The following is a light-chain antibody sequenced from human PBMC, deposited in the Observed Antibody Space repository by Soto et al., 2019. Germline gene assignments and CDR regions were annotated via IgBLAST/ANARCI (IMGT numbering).Light chain of an antibody. CDR1: HSVSTS. V-gene: IGKV3-11*01. Sequence: EIVLTQSPATLSLSPGERATLSCRASHSVSTSLAWYQQKPGQAPRLLIYDASNRATGIPARFSGSGSGTDFTLTIGSLEPEDFAVYYCQQYGSSRTFGQGTKVDIK. CDR3: QQYGSSRT. J-gene: IGKJ1*01. CDR2: DAS.